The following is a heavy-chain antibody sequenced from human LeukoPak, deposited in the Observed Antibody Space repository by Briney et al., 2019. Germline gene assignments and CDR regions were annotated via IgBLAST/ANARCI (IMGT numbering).Heavy chain of an antibody. CDR3: ARGVLYGSGSLNWLDWFDP. Sequence: PSQTLSLTCAISGDSVSSNSAAWNWIRQSPSRGLEWLGRTYYRSKWYNDYAVSVKSRITINPDTSKNQFSLQLNSVTPEDTAVYYCARGVLYGSGSLNWLDWFDPWGQGTLVTVSS. J-gene: IGHJ5*02. V-gene: IGHV6-1*01. D-gene: IGHD3-10*01. CDR1: GDSVSSNSAA. CDR2: TYYRSKWYN.